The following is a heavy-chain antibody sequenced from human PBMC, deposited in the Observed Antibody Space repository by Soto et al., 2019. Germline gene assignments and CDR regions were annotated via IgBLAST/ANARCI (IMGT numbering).Heavy chain of an antibody. J-gene: IGHJ5*02. CDR1: GFTFSSYA. CDR3: AKDPRSLSYYDFWSGSNWFDP. CDR2: ISGSGGST. V-gene: IGHV3-23*01. D-gene: IGHD3-3*01. Sequence: GGSLRLSCAASGFTFSSYAMSWVRQAPGKGLEWVSAISGSGGSTYYADSVKGRFTISRDNYKNTLYLQMNSLRAEDTAVYYCAKDPRSLSYYDFWSGSNWFDPWGQGTLVTVSS.